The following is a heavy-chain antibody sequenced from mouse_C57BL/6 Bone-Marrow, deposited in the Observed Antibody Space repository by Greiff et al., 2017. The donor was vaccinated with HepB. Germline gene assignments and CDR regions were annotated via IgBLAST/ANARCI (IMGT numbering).Heavy chain of an antibody. V-gene: IGHV5-12*01. CDR1: GFTFSDYY. D-gene: IGHD1-1*01. CDR2: ISNGGGST. CDR3: ARERVITTVGATRWYVDV. J-gene: IGHJ1*03. Sequence: EVMLVESGGGLVQPGGSLKLSCAASGFTFSDYYMYWVRQTPEKRLEWVAYISNGGGSTYYPDTVKGRFTISRDNAKNTLYLQMSRLKSEDTAMYYCARERVITTVGATRWYVDVWGTGTTVTVSS.